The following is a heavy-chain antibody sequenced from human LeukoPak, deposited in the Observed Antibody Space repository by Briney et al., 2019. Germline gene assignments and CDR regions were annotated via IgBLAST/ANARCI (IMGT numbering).Heavy chain of an antibody. CDR2: INPNSGGT. CDR1: GYTFTGYY. V-gene: IGHV1-2*02. CDR3: ARAEGRIQLWLADY. Sequence: ASVKVSCKASGYTFTGYYMHWVRQAPGQGLEWMGWINPNSGGTNYAQKFQGRATMTRDTSISTAYMELSRLRSDDTAVYYCARAEGRIQLWLADYWGQGTLVTVSS. J-gene: IGHJ4*02. D-gene: IGHD5-18*01.